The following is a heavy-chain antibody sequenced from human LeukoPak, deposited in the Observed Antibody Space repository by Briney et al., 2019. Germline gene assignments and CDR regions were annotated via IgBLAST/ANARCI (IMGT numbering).Heavy chain of an antibody. CDR3: AREVNEEGDGYNYLDY. D-gene: IGHD5-24*01. J-gene: IGHJ4*02. CDR2: IYYSGST. CDR1: GGSISSSSYY. Sequence: SETLSLTCTVPGGSISSSSYYWGWIRQPPGKGLEWIGSIYYSGSTYYNPSLKSRVTISVDTSKNQFSLKLSSVTAADTAVYYCAREVNEEGDGYNYLDYWGQGTLVTVSS. V-gene: IGHV4-39*07.